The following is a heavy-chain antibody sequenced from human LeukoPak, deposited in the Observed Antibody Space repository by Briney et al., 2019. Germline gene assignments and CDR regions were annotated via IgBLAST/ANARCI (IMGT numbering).Heavy chain of an antibody. D-gene: IGHD3-10*01. CDR1: GVTVSNNF. Sequence: GGSLRLSCAASGVTVSNNFMSWVRQAPGKGLEWVSVIYGGGSTYYADSVKGRFTISRDTSKNTLYLQMNSLRAEDTAVYYCAKDPNYYGSGTYSPFDPWGQGTLVTVSS. CDR3: AKDPNYYGSGTYSPFDP. J-gene: IGHJ5*02. V-gene: IGHV3-53*01. CDR2: IYGGGST.